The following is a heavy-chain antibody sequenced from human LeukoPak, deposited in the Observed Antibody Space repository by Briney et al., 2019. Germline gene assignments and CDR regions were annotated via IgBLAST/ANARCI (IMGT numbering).Heavy chain of an antibody. CDR3: AHMYYDILTGYRFLDY. CDR1: GFSLSTSGVG. D-gene: IGHD3-9*01. Sequence: SGPTLVNPTQTLTLTCTFSGFSLSTSGVGVGWIRQPPGKALEWLALIYCNDDKRYSPSLKSRLTITKDTSKNQVVLTMTNMDPVDTPTYYCAHMYYDILTGYRFLDYWGQGTLVTVSS. V-gene: IGHV2-5*01. CDR2: IYCNDDK. J-gene: IGHJ4*02.